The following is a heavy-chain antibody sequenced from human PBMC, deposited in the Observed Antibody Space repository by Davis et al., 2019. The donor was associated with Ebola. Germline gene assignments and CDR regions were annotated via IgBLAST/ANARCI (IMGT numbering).Heavy chain of an antibody. CDR2: ISGNNRSR. V-gene: IGHV1-18*01. Sequence: ASVKVSCKTSGYTFNNYGISWVRQAPGQGLEWMGWISGNNRSRKYAQKFQGRLTMTTDTSTSTVYMDLSSLLSEDTAVYYCARDHSSLSEAWWFDPWGQGTLVTVSS. D-gene: IGHD3-22*01. CDR3: ARDHSSLSEAWWFDP. CDR1: GYTFNNYG. J-gene: IGHJ5*02.